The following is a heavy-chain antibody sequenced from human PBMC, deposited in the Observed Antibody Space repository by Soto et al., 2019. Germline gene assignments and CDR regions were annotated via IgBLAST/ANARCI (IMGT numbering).Heavy chain of an antibody. CDR3: ARAGPVSGNHAFDI. CDR1: GGSFSSYA. CDR2: IIPIFGVP. D-gene: IGHD6-19*01. J-gene: IGHJ3*02. Sequence: QVQLVQSGAEVKKPGSSVKVSCKASGGSFSSYAISWVRQAPVQGLEWMGGIIPIFGVPTYAQKFQGRVTIIADKSTSTAYMELSSLRSEDTALYYCARAGPVSGNHAFDIWGQGTLVTVSS. V-gene: IGHV1-69*17.